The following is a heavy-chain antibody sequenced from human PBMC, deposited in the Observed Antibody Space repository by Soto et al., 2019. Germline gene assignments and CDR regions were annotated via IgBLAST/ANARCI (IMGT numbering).Heavy chain of an antibody. J-gene: IGHJ6*01. CDR2: SRNRVNSHTT. Sequence: EVQLVESGGGLVQPGGSLRLSCAASGFTFSDHYMDWVRQAPGKGLEWVARSRNRVNSHTTEYAASVKGRFTTSRDESKSSLYLQMNSLTVEDTAVYYCTRGLLGGAPSYTFHGMDVWGQGTTVTVSS. CDR3: TRGLLGGAPSYTFHGMDV. D-gene: IGHD1-26*01. V-gene: IGHV3-72*01. CDR1: GFTFSDHY.